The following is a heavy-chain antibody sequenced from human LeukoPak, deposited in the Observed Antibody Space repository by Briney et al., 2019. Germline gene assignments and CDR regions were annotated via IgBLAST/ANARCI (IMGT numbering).Heavy chain of an antibody. D-gene: IGHD1-26*01. J-gene: IGHJ3*02. CDR1: GYTFTGYY. CDR3: ARDQLGSHDAFDI. Sequence: ASVTASCKASGYTFTGYYMHWVRQAPGQGLEWMGRINPNSGGTNYAQKFQGRVTMTRDTSISAAYMELSRLRSDDTAVYYCARDQLGSHDAFDIWGQGTMVTVSS. CDR2: INPNSGGT. V-gene: IGHV1-2*06.